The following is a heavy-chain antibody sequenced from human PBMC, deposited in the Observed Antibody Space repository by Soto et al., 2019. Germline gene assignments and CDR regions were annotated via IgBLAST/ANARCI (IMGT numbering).Heavy chain of an antibody. J-gene: IGHJ6*02. CDR1: GGSISSSSYY. CDR3: ARHRAGEYSYGFRYYYCMDV. V-gene: IGHV4-39*01. Sequence: QLQLQESGPGLVKPSETLSLTCTVSGGSISSSSYYWGWIRQPPGKGLEWIGSVYYSGITYYNPSLKSRVTISVDTSKNQFSLKLSSVTAADRAVYYCARHRAGEYSYGFRYYYCMDVWGQGTMVTVSS. D-gene: IGHD5-18*01. CDR2: VYYSGIT.